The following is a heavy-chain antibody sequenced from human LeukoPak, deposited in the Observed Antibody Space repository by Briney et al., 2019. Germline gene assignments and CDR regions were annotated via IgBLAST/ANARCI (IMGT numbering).Heavy chain of an antibody. J-gene: IGHJ4*02. CDR2: INSNGDIT. Sequence: GGSLRLSCAASGFTFSSSAMHWVRQAPGKGLEYVSAINSNGDITYYSNSVKGRFTISRDNSKNTLYLQMGSLRPEDMAVYYCARDRDWNSGFDYWGQGTLVTVSS. V-gene: IGHV3-64*01. CDR1: GFTFSSSA. D-gene: IGHD1-7*01. CDR3: ARDRDWNSGFDY.